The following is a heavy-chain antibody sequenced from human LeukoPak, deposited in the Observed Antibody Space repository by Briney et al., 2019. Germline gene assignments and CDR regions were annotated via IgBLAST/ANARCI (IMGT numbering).Heavy chain of an antibody. Sequence: GGSVRLSCAASGFTFNNHAMIWVRQAPGKGLEWVSSISGSGAMTYYGDSVKGRLTISRDNAMDTLYLQMNSLRADDTAVYYCAKDRVDGSGSQFDSWGQGSLVIVSS. CDR1: GFTFNNHA. J-gene: IGHJ4*02. V-gene: IGHV3-23*01. D-gene: IGHD3-10*01. CDR2: ISGSGAMT. CDR3: AKDRVDGSGSQFDS.